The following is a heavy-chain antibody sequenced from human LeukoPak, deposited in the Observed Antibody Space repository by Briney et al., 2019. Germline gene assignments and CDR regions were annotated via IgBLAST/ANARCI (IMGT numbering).Heavy chain of an antibody. CDR3: ARAGDLELTDFDY. CDR1: GFTFSSYA. V-gene: IGHV3-30*04. CDR2: ISYDGSNK. D-gene: IGHD1-7*01. J-gene: IGHJ4*02. Sequence: GGSLRLSCAASGFTFSSYAMHCVRQAPGKGLEWVAVISYDGSNKYYADSVKGRFTISRDNSKNKLYLQMNSLRAEDTAVYYCARAGDLELTDFDYWGQGTLVTVSS.